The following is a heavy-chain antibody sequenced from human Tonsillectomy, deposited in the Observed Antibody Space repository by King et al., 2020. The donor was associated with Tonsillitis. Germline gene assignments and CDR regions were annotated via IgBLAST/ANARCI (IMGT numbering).Heavy chain of an antibody. CDR2: ICWDSGSI. J-gene: IGHJ5*01. Sequence: VQLVQSGGGLVQPGRSLRLSCAASGFTFDDYAMHWVRQAPGKGLEWVSGICWDSGSIGYADSVKGRFTISRDNAKNSLYLQMNSLRAEDTALYYCAKDTLATIRGGGIFDCWGQGTLVTVSS. CDR1: GFTFDDYA. D-gene: IGHD5-24*01. V-gene: IGHV3-9*01. CDR3: AKDTLATIRGGGIFDC.